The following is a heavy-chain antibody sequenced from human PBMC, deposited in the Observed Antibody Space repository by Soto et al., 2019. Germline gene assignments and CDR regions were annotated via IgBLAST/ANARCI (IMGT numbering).Heavy chain of an antibody. CDR2: IYYSGST. CDR1: GGSISSGGYY. J-gene: IGHJ4*02. CDR3: ARGAFEEAFDY. V-gene: IGHV4-31*03. Sequence: SETPSLTCTVSGGSISSGGYYWSWIRQHPGKGLEWIGYIYYSGSTYYNPSLKSRVTISVDTSKNQFSLKLSSVTAADTAVYYCARGAFEEAFDYWGQGTLVTVSS.